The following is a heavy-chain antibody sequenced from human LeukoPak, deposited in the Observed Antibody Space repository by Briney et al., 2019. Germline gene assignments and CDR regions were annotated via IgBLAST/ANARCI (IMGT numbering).Heavy chain of an antibody. V-gene: IGHV3-30*03. Sequence: GGSLRLSCVASRFNFRNYGMHWVRQAPGKGLEWVAVISYDGNNKYYADSVKGRFTVSRDKNTLYLQLNSLRAEDTAVYYCNGYYYDSSGYYYFDYWGQGTLVTVSS. CDR3: NGYYYDSSGYYYFDY. CDR2: ISYDGNNK. D-gene: IGHD3-22*01. CDR1: RFNFRNYG. J-gene: IGHJ4*02.